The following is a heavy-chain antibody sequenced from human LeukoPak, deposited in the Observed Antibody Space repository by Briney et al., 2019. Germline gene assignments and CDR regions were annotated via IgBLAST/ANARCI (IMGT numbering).Heavy chain of an antibody. J-gene: IGHJ4*02. CDR3: ARRGGYTSCYHY. CDR1: GFTFCDYW. Sequence: GSLRLSCSASGFTFCDYWLTWVRQAPGKGLEWVANIKQDGSEKDYVDSVKGRFTISRHNAKNSLYLQMDSLRVEDTAVYYYARRGGYTSCYHYWGQGTLVTVYS. D-gene: IGHD3-22*01. V-gene: IGHV3-7*01. CDR2: IKQDGSEK.